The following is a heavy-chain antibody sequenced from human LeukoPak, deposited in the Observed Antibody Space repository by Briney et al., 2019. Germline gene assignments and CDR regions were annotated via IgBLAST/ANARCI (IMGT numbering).Heavy chain of an antibody. CDR2: IYSGGST. J-gene: IGHJ4*02. V-gene: IGHV3-53*01. CDR3: ARHSSSWYGGLDY. D-gene: IGHD6-13*01. Sequence: GGSLRLSCAASGFTVSSNYMSWVRQAPGKGLEWVSVIYSGGSTYYADSVKGRFTISRDNSKNTLYLQMNSLRAEDTAVYYCARHSSSWYGGLDYWGQGTLVTVSS. CDR1: GFTVSSNY.